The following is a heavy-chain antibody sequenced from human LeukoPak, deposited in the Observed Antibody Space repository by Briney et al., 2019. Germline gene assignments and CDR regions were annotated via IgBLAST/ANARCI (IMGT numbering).Heavy chain of an antibody. D-gene: IGHD6-19*01. CDR2: IIPIFGTA. Sequence: SVKVSCKASGGTFSSYAISWVRQAPGQGLEWMGGIIPIFGTANYAQKFQSRVTITTDESTSTAYMELSSLRSEDTAVYYCASGPLIAVAGTSYFDYWGQGTLVTVSS. CDR1: GGTFSSYA. CDR3: ASGPLIAVAGTSYFDY. V-gene: IGHV1-69*05. J-gene: IGHJ4*02.